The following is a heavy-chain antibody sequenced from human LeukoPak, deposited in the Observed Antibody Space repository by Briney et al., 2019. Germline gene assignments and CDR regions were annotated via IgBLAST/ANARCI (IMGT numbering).Heavy chain of an antibody. V-gene: IGHV3-23*01. CDR2: ISGSGGST. CDR3: AKYAGIVGATWRFDY. J-gene: IGHJ4*02. CDR1: GFTFSSYA. Sequence: GGSLRLSCAASGFTFSSYAMGWVRQAPGKGRGWVSAISGSGGSTYYADSVKGRFTISRDNSKNTLYLQMNSLRAEDTAVYYCAKYAGIVGATWRFDYWGQGTLVTVSS. D-gene: IGHD1-26*01.